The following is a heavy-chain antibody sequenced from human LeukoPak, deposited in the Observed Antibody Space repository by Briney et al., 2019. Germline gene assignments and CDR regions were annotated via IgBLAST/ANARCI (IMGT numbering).Heavy chain of an antibody. CDR3: ARDGDANYYDSNRYFQH. CDR2: IIPIFGTA. CDR1: GGTFSSYA. J-gene: IGHJ1*01. V-gene: IGHV1-69*05. D-gene: IGHD3-22*01. Sequence: ASVKVSCKASGGTFSSYAISWVRQAPGQGLEWMGGIIPIFGTANYAQKFQGRVTITTDESTSTAYMELSSLRSEDTAVYYCARDGDANYYDSNRYFQHWGQGTLVTVSS.